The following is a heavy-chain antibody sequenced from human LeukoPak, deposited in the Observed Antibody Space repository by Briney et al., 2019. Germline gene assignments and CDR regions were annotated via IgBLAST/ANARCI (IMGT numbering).Heavy chain of an antibody. Sequence: PGGSLRLSCAASGCTFSSYAMHWVRQAPGKGLEYVSAISSNGGSTYYANSVKGRFTISRDNSKNTLYLQMGSLRAQDMAVYYCARARYSSVGFDYWGQGTLVTVSS. CDR3: ARARYSSVGFDY. CDR1: GCTFSSYA. V-gene: IGHV3-64*01. J-gene: IGHJ4*02. CDR2: ISSNGGST. D-gene: IGHD6-19*01.